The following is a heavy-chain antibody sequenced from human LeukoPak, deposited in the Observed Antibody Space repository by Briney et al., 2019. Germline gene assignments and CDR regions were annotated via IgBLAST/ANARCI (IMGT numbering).Heavy chain of an antibody. CDR3: ARESYYDSSGYPESDAFDI. CDR1: GGSISSHY. D-gene: IGHD3-22*01. CDR2: IYYSGST. J-gene: IGHJ3*02. Sequence: SGTLSLTCTVSGGSISSHYWSWIRQPPGKGLEWIGYIYYSGSTNYNPSLKSRVTISVDTSKNQFSLKLSSVTAADTAVYYCARESYYDSSGYPESDAFDIWGQGTMVTVSS. V-gene: IGHV4-59*11.